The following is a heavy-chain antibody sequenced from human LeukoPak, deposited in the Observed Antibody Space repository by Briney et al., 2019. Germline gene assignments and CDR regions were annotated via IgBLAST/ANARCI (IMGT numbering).Heavy chain of an antibody. V-gene: IGHV3-7*03. J-gene: IGHJ4*02. D-gene: IGHD3-16*02. CDR2: IKQDGSEK. CDR3: AREDYDYVWGSYRYVGTDY. Sequence: GGSLRLSCAASGFTFSSYWMSWVRQAPGKGLEWVANIKQDGSEKYYVDSVKGRFTISRDNAKNSLYLQMNSLRAEDTAVYYCAREDYDYVWGSYRYVGTDYWAREPWSPSPQ. CDR1: GFTFSSYW.